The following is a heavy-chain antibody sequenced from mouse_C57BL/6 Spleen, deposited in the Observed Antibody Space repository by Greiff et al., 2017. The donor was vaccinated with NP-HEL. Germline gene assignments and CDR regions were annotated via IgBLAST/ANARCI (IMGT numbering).Heavy chain of an antibody. Sequence: QVQLKESGAELVKPGASVKLSCKASGYTFTEYTIHWVKQRSGQGLEWIGWFYPGSGSIKYNEKFKDKATLTADKSSSTVYMELSRLTSEDSAVYFCARHEERTTVVDYYAMDYWGQGTSVTVSS. D-gene: IGHD1-1*01. CDR3: ARHEERTTVVDYYAMDY. V-gene: IGHV1-62-2*01. CDR1: GYTFTEYT. CDR2: FYPGSGSI. J-gene: IGHJ4*01.